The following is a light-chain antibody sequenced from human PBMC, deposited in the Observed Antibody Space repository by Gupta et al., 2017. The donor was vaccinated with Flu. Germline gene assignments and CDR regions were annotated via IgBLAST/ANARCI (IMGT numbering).Light chain of an antibody. CDR3: QQDDLSPQT. J-gene: IGKJ1*01. Sequence: GTLSLSPGEKVTLSCRASQSLPSTYVAWYQQKPGQSPKLLIFGASSRATGTPDRFSGGGSGTDFTLTISLLEPEDFAVYYCQQDDLSPQTFGQGTKVEV. CDR2: GAS. CDR1: QSLPSTY. V-gene: IGKV3-20*01.